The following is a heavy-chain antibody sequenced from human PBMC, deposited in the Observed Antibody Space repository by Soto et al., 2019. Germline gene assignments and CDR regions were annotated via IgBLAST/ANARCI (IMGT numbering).Heavy chain of an antibody. CDR1: GFTFSRKG. CDR2: IWYDGSKK. J-gene: IGHJ3*01. Sequence: QEQLVESGGSVVQPGRSLRLSCVASGFTFSRKGMHWVRQAPGKGLEWVAMIWYDGSKKFSGDSVKGRFTISRDNSKNTLFLQMDSLRAADTAVYYCARDGLDSAFDLWGQGTMVTVSS. V-gene: IGHV3-33*01. CDR3: ARDGLDSAFDL. D-gene: IGHD2-15*01.